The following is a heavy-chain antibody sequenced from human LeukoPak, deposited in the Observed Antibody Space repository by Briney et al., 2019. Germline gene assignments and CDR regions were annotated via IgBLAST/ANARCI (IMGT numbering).Heavy chain of an antibody. CDR1: GGSISSSSYY. Sequence: SETLSLTCTVSGGSISSSSYYWGWIRQPPGKGLEWIGSIYYSGSTYYNPSLKSRVTISVDTSKNQFSLKLGSVTAADTAVYYCARRRFSGTFDYWGQGTLVTVSS. V-gene: IGHV4-39*01. CDR3: ARRRFSGTFDY. CDR2: IYYSGST. J-gene: IGHJ4*02. D-gene: IGHD1-26*01.